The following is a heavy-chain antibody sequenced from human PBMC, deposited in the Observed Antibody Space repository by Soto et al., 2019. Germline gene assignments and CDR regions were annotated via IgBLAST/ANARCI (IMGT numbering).Heavy chain of an antibody. CDR1: GYTFTRYG. D-gene: IGHD2-15*01. V-gene: IGHV1-18*01. Sequence: ASVKVSCKASGYTFTRYGISWVRQAPGQGLEWMGWISAYNGNTNYAQKLQGRVTMTTDTSTSTAYMELRSLRSDDTAVYYCARDPPYCSGGSCYYGFDYWGQGTLVTVSS. CDR2: ISAYNGNT. J-gene: IGHJ4*02. CDR3: ARDPPYCSGGSCYYGFDY.